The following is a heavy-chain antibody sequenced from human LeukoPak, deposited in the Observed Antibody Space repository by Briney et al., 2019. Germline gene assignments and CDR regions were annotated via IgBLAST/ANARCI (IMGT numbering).Heavy chain of an antibody. D-gene: IGHD3-9*01. CDR2: IYTSGRT. CDR1: GGSISSYY. CDR3: ASLDILTGYDAFDI. Sequence: SETLSLTCTVSGGSISSYYWSWIRQPAGKGLEWIGRIYTSGRTNYDPSLKSRVSTSVDASKNQFSLKLSSVTAADTAGYYCASLDILTGYDAFDIWGQGTIVTVSS. J-gene: IGHJ3*02. V-gene: IGHV4-4*07.